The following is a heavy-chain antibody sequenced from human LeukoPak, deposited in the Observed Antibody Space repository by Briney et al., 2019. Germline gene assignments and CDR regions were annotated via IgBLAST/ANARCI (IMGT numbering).Heavy chain of an antibody. CDR2: ISGSGCST. Sequence: PGGSLRLSCAASGFTFNSYSMSWVRLAPGTGLEWASAISGSGCSTYYADSVEGRFTIPRDNSKDTLYLQMNSLRCDGTALYYFAKVRGASRPRDAFDIWGQGKMVTVSS. V-gene: IGHV3-23*01. J-gene: IGHJ3*02. CDR3: AKVRGASRPRDAFDI. D-gene: IGHD3-10*01. CDR1: GFTFNSYS.